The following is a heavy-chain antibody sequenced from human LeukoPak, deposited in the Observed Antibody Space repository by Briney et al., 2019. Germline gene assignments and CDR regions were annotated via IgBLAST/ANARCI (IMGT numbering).Heavy chain of an antibody. D-gene: IGHD6-13*01. V-gene: IGHV3-74*01. Sequence: GGSLRLSCAASGFTFSTCGMNWVRQAPGKGLVWVSRVNSDGSSTNYADSVKGRFTISRDNAKNTLYLQMNSLRAEDTALYYCAKAAVGTRNAFDIWGQGTMVIVSS. J-gene: IGHJ3*02. CDR1: GFTFSTCG. CDR2: VNSDGSST. CDR3: AKAAVGTRNAFDI.